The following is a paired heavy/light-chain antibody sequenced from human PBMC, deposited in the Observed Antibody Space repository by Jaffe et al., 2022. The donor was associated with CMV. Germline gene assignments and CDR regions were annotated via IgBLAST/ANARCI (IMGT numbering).Light chain of an antibody. V-gene: IGLV2-11*01. J-gene: IGLJ3*02. CDR2: DVT. CDR1: SSDVGRYNF. Sequence: QSALTQPRAVSGSPGQSVTISCTGTSSDVGRYNFVSWYQHHPGKAPTLIIYDVTKRPSGVPDRFSGSKSGNTASLSISGLQSDDEADYSCCSYADSAWVFGGGTKLTVL. CDR3: CSYADSAWV.
Heavy chain of an antibody. V-gene: IGHV4-39*01. D-gene: IGHD2-15*01. Sequence: QVQLQESGPGLVRPSETLALSCSVSDDSISSSRYYWAWIRQTPGKGLELIGTIYKGGSTYYISSLRSRITISVATSRRQFYLRLDSVTAADTAVYYCARRVGIYYFDYWGQGTLVTVSS. CDR1: DDSISSSRYY. CDR2: IYKGGST. J-gene: IGHJ4*02. CDR3: ARRVGIYYFDY.